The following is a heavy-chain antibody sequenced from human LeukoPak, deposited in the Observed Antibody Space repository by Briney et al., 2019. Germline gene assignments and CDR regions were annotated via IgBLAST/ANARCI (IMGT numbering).Heavy chain of an antibody. CDR3: ARSVVTLYWYFDL. J-gene: IGHJ2*01. CDR1: GGSISTDSYY. D-gene: IGHD4-23*01. CDR2: IYYSGST. Sequence: PSETLSLTCTVSGGSISTDSYYWGWIRQPPGKGLEWIWYIYYSGSTNYNPSLKSRVTISLDTSKNQFSLKLSSVTTADTAVYYCARSVVTLYWYFDLWGRGTLVTVSS. V-gene: IGHV4-61*01.